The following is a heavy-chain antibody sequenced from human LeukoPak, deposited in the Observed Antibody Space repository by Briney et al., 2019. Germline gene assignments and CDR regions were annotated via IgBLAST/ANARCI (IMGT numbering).Heavy chain of an antibody. V-gene: IGHV4-39*07. Sequence: SETLSLTCTVSGGSISNSSYYWGWIRQPPGKGLEWIGSIDYSGGTYFSPSLRSRVTLSVDTSKNQFSLNLISVTAADTAVYYCARGPSITIFGVVMYTWFDPWGQGTPVSVSS. CDR1: GGSISNSSYY. D-gene: IGHD3-3*01. CDR3: ARGPSITIFGVVMYTWFDP. J-gene: IGHJ5*02. CDR2: IDYSGGT.